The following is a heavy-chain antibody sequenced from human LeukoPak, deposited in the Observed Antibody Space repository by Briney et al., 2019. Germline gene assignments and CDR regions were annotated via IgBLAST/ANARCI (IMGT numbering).Heavy chain of an antibody. J-gene: IGHJ5*02. Sequence: ASVKVSCKASGYTFTSYGISWVRQAPGQGLGWMGWISAYNGNTNYAQKLQGRVTMTTDTSTSTAYMELRSLRSDDTAVYYCARGGDWNYVLEDWFDPWGQGTLVTVSS. D-gene: IGHD1-7*01. CDR1: GYTFTSYG. V-gene: IGHV1-18*01. CDR3: ARGGDWNYVLEDWFDP. CDR2: ISAYNGNT.